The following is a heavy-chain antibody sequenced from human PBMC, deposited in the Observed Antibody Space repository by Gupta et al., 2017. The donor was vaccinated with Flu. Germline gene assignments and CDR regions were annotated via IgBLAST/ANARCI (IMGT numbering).Heavy chain of an antibody. D-gene: IGHD3-10*01. CDR2: IYYSGST. V-gene: IGHV4-59*01. CDR3: AGDRYSGITMVRGVGA. CDR1: GGSISSYY. J-gene: IGHJ5*02. Sequence: QVQLQESGPGLVKPSETLSLTCTVSGGSISSYYWSWIRQPPGKGLEWIGYIYYSGSTNYNPSLKSRVTISVDTSKNQFSLKLSSVTAADTAVYYCAGDRYSGITMVRGVGAWGQGTLVTVSS.